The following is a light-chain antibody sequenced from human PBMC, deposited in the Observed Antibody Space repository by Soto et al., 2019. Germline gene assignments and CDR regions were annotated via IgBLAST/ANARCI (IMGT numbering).Light chain of an antibody. V-gene: IGKV3-15*01. Sequence: MTQSPSTLSASVGDRVTITCRASQSVSYNLAWYQQKPGQAPRLLIHGASTRAPGFPARFSGSGSGTDFTLTISSLQSEDFAVYYCQQYNNWPWTFGQGTKVDIK. CDR3: QQYNNWPWT. CDR1: QSVSYN. J-gene: IGKJ1*01. CDR2: GAS.